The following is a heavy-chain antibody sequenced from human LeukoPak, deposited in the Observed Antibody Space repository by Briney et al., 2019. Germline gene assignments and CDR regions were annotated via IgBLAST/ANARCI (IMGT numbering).Heavy chain of an antibody. V-gene: IGHV4-30-2*01. J-gene: IGHJ5*01. CDR2: IYRTGST. D-gene: IGHD3-3*01. Sequence: SETLSLTCTVSGGSISSGGFFWSWIRQPPGQGLEWIGNIYRTGSTYYNPSLKSRVTMSIDRSKNQFSLKLSSVTAADMAVYFCASEKYFDFWSGYWFDSWGQGTLVTVSS. CDR1: GGSISSGGFF. CDR3: ASEKYFDFWSGYWFDS.